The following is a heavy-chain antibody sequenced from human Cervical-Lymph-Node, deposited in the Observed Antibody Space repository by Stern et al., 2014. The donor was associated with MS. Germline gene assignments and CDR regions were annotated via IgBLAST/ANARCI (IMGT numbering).Heavy chain of an antibody. CDR3: VKRGITEVRGVRLGDY. J-gene: IGHJ4*02. Sequence: DQLVESGGGVVQPGRSLRLTCTVSGFTFSSYGMHWVRQAPGKGLEWVAGISYDGCDTYYEESVKGRFTISRDNTKNTLYLEMRRLRREDTAVYYCVKRGITEVRGVRLGDYWGPGTLVIVSS. CDR2: ISYDGCDT. V-gene: IGHV3-30*18. CDR1: GFTFSSYG. D-gene: IGHD3-10*01.